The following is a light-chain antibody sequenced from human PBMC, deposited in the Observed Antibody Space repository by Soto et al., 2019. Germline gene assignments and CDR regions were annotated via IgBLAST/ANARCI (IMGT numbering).Light chain of an antibody. V-gene: IGLV2-14*01. Sequence: QSALTQPASVSGSPGQSITISCTGTGSDVGNYNYVSWYQQHPGKAPKLMIYDVSNRPSGVSNRFSGSKSGITASLTISGLQAEDEADYYCSSYTSSSTYVFGTGTKLTVL. J-gene: IGLJ1*01. CDR3: SSYTSSSTYV. CDR2: DVS. CDR1: GSDVGNYNY.